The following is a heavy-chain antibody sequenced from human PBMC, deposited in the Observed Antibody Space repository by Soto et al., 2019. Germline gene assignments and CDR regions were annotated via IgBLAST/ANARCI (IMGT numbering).Heavy chain of an antibody. J-gene: IGHJ4*02. CDR2: INSDGSST. V-gene: IGHV3-74*01. CDR1: GFTFGNYW. D-gene: IGHD3-16*01. CDR3: TKVISTVGGDFDS. Sequence: EVQLVESGGGLVQPGGSLRLSCAASGFTFGNYWMHWLRQAPGKGLVWVARINSDGSSTSYADSVKGRFTISRDNAKNTLYLQMNSLRAEDTAMYYCTKVISTVGGDFDSWGQGTLVTVSS.